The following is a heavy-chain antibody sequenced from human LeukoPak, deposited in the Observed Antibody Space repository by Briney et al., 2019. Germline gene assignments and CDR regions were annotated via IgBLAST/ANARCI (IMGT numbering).Heavy chain of an antibody. Sequence: ETLSLTCTVSLDSTTSNFWSWVRQPPGKGLEWMGIIYPGDSDTRYSPSFQGQVTISADKSISTAYLQWSSLKASDTAMYYCARQGSGVVYWGQGTLVTVSS. J-gene: IGHJ4*02. CDR2: IYPGDSDT. D-gene: IGHD2-15*01. CDR1: LDSTTSNF. CDR3: ARQGSGVVY. V-gene: IGHV5-51*01.